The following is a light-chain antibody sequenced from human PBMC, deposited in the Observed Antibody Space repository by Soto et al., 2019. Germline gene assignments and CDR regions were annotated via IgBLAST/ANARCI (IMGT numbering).Light chain of an antibody. CDR2: HTS. V-gene: IGKV3-11*01. CDR1: QSVNSR. J-gene: IGKJ1*01. Sequence: EIVLTRAPATLSSSPGGRATRSSSASQSVNSRLALYQHKPGQAPRLLIYHTSNSATGVSSRFSGSGSGTDFTPTIRRLEPEDFAASYCHQSSSCPRGTCGDGPKV. CDR3: HQSSSCPRGT.